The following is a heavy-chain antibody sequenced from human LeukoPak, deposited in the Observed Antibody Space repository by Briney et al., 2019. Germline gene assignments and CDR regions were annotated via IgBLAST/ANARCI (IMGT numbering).Heavy chain of an antibody. J-gene: IGHJ4*02. V-gene: IGHV3-21*01. CDR1: GFTFSSYS. CDR3: ARGIEGRDGYLPLTSHIDY. D-gene: IGHD5-24*01. Sequence: GGSLRLSCAASGFTFSSYSMNWVRQAPGKGLEWVSSISSSSSYIYYADSVKGRFTISRDNAKNSLYLQMNSLRAEDTAVHYCARGIEGRDGYLPLTSHIDYWGQGTLVTVSS. CDR2: ISSSSSYI.